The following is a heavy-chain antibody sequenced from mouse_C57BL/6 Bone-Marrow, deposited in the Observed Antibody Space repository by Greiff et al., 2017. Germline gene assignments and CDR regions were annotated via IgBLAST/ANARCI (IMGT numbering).Heavy chain of an antibody. J-gene: IGHJ2*01. CDR1: GYTFTSYW. D-gene: IGHD2-10*01. Sequence: QQSCKASGYTFTSYWMQWVKQRPGQGLEWIGEIDPSDSYTNYNQKFKGKATLTVDTSSSTAYMQLSSLTSEDSAVYYCAREGAYYGNYDNYFDYWGQGTTLTVSS. CDR3: AREGAYYGNYDNYFDY. CDR2: IDPSDSYT. V-gene: IGHV1-50*01.